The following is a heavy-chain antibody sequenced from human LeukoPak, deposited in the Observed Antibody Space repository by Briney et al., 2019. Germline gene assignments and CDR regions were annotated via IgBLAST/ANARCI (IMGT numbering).Heavy chain of an antibody. CDR1: GFTFSSYD. Sequence: GGSLRLSCAASGFTFSSYDMCWVPQAPGKGLEWVSAISGSGGSTYYADSVKGRFTISRDNSKNTLYLQMNSLRAEDTAVYYCAKDPRAIVVVTAIDYWGQGTLVTVSS. D-gene: IGHD2-21*02. CDR2: ISGSGGST. J-gene: IGHJ4*02. V-gene: IGHV3-23*01. CDR3: AKDPRAIVVVTAIDY.